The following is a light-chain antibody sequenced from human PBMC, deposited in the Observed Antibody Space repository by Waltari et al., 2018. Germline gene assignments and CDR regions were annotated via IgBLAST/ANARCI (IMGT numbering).Light chain of an antibody. V-gene: IGKV1-39*01. J-gene: IGKJ1*01. CDR3: QETYTPPWT. CDR2: SAS. CDR1: QSVSTH. Sequence: DIQMTQSPLSLSASVGDRVSVTCQASQSVSTHLNGYQHKPRKAPNLLVYSASFLKTRVPSRFSAGGSGTDFNFTITAVQPEDFATYYCQETYTPPWTFGPGTRLEIK.